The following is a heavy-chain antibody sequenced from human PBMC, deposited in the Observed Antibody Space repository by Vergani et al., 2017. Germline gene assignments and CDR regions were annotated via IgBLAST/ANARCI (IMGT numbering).Heavy chain of an antibody. J-gene: IGHJ4*02. CDR1: GITFKNAW. CDR3: AGERYDY. CDR2: IKQDGSGE. Sequence: EVQVVESGGGLIKPGGSLRLSCVVSGITFKNAWINWVRQAPGKWLEWVANIKQDGSGEYYVDSVKGRFTVSRDNAKNLLYLQMNSLRAEDTAVYYCAGERYDYWGQGTLVTVSS. V-gene: IGHV3-7*01.